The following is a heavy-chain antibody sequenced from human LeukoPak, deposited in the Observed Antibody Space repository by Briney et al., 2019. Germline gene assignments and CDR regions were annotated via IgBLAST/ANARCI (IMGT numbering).Heavy chain of an antibody. Sequence: PGGSLRLSCAASGFTFSSYAMHWVRQAPGKGLEWVAVISYDRSNKYYADSVKGRFTISRDNSKNTLYLQMNSLRAEDTAVYYCARDPDSNYAPNYFDYWGQGTLVTVSS. V-gene: IGHV3-30-3*01. CDR3: ARDPDSNYAPNYFDY. CDR1: GFTFSSYA. CDR2: ISYDRSNK. D-gene: IGHD4-11*01. J-gene: IGHJ4*02.